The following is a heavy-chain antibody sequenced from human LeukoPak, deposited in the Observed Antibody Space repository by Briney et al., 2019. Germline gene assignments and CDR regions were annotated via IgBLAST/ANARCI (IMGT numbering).Heavy chain of an antibody. Sequence: GGSLRLSCEASGFTLSTYWMNWVRQVPGKGLDWVANINPDGSGKRYVDSVKGRFTIARDNADNSLSLQMNSPRAEDTAVYYCARDSRDSSGWYGWFDPWGQGTLVTVSS. CDR3: ARDSRDSSGWYGWFDP. CDR1: GFTLSTYW. CDR2: INPDGSGK. V-gene: IGHV3-7*01. J-gene: IGHJ5*02. D-gene: IGHD6-19*01.